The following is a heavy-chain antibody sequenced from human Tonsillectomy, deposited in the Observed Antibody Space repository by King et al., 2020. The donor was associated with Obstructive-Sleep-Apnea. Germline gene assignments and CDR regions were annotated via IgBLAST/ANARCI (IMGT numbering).Heavy chain of an antibody. CDR2: ISSSPTYI. CDR1: GFTFSSYS. D-gene: IGHD6-13*01. V-gene: IGHV3-21*01. Sequence: VQLVESGGGLVKPGGSLRLSCAASGFTFSSYSMDWVRQAPGKGLEWVSSISSSPTYIYYADSVKGRFTISRDNAKNSLYLQMNRLRAEDTAVYYCARERYSSSLVRGYFDYWGQGTLVTVSS. J-gene: IGHJ4*02. CDR3: ARERYSSSLVRGYFDY.